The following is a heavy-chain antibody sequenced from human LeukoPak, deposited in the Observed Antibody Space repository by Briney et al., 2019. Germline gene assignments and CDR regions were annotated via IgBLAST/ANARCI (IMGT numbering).Heavy chain of an antibody. Sequence: GGSLGLSCAASGFTFSTYWMHWVRQAPAKGLVWVSRINSDGSSTTYADSVKGRFTISRDNAKNTLYLQMNSLRAEDTGVYYCARDRGYAFDIWGEGTMVTVSS. V-gene: IGHV3-74*03. CDR3: ARDRGYAFDI. J-gene: IGHJ3*02. D-gene: IGHD5-12*01. CDR2: INSDGSST. CDR1: GFTFSTYW.